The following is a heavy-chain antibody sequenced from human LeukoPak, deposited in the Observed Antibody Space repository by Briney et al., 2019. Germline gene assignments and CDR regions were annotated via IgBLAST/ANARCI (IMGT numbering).Heavy chain of an antibody. D-gene: IGHD5-24*01. CDR1: GFTFSSYG. CDR2: IWYDGSNE. J-gene: IGHJ4*02. V-gene: IGHV3-33*01. Sequence: PGGSLRLSCAASGFTFSSYGMHWVRQAPGKGLEWVAVIWYDGSNEYYADSVKGRFTISRDNAKNTLYLQMNSLRAEDTAVYYCVRDGDDFNFDYWGQGSLVTVSS. CDR3: VRDGDDFNFDY.